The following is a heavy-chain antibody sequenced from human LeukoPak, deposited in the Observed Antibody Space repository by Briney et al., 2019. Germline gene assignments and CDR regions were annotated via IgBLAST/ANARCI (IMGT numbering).Heavy chain of an antibody. CDR2: VKSRSAGETT. J-gene: IGHJ4*02. CDR1: GFSISNDW. D-gene: IGHD3-10*01. CDR3: TLIQGWGSGSYYRDF. Sequence: GSLRLSCAASGFSISNDWMSWVRQAPGKGLEWVARVKSRSAGETTDYAASVKGRFTISRDDSKNTLYLQMNSLKTEDTAVYYCTLIQGWGSGSYYRDFWGQGTLVTVSS. V-gene: IGHV3-15*01.